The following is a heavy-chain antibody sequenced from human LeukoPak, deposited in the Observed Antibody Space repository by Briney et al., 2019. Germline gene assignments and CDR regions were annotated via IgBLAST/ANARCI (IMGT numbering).Heavy chain of an antibody. CDR2: ISSSSSYI. CDR3: AREGIQLWFPPDY. V-gene: IGHV3-21*01. D-gene: IGHD5-18*01. Sequence: GGSLRLSCAASGFTFSSYSMNWVRQAPGKGPEWVSSISSSSSYIYYADSVKGRFTISRDNAKNSLYLQMNSLRDQDTAVYYCAREGIQLWFPPDYWGQGTLVTVSS. CDR1: GFTFSSYS. J-gene: IGHJ4*02.